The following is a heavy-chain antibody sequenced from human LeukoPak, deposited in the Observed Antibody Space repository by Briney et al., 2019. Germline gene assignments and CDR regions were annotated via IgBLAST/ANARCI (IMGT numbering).Heavy chain of an antibody. D-gene: IGHD3-10*01. Sequence: ASVKVSCKASGYTFTSYYMHWVRQAPGQGLEWMGIINPSGGSTSYAQKFQGRVTMTRDMSTSTDYMELSSLRSEDTAVYYCARVHGSGSWGYYYYYMDVWGKGTTVTDCS. CDR3: ARVHGSGSWGYYYYYMDV. J-gene: IGHJ6*03. CDR2: INPSGGST. CDR1: GYTFTSYY. V-gene: IGHV1-46*01.